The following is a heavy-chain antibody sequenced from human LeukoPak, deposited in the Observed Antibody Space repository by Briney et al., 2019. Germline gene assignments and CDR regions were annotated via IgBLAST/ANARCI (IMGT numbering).Heavy chain of an antibody. Sequence: GGPLRLSCAAAGFTFSSYAMSWVRQAPGKGLEWVSAISGSGVGTYYADSVKGRFTISRDNSKNTLYLQMTSLRAEDTAVYYCATWGSAAMWRLFDYWGQGTLVTVSS. CDR1: GFTFSSYA. CDR3: ATWGSAAMWRLFDY. V-gene: IGHV3-23*01. CDR2: ISGSGVGT. D-gene: IGHD2-2*01. J-gene: IGHJ4*02.